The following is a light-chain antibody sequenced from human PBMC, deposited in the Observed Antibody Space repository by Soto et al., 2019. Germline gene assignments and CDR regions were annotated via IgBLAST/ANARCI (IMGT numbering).Light chain of an antibody. J-gene: IGKJ1*01. CDR3: QQYNNWPPWT. V-gene: IGKV3-15*01. CDR2: DAS. CDR1: QSISNN. Sequence: VMTQSPATLSVSPGARATLSCRASQSISNNLAWYQQRPGQAPRLLIYDASTRATGVPARFSGGGSGTDFTLTISGLQSEDFAVYYGQQYNNWPPWTFGQGTEVEIK.